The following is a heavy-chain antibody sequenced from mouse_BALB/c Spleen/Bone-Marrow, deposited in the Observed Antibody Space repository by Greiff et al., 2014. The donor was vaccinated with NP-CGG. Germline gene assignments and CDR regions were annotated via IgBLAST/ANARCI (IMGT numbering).Heavy chain of an antibody. CDR3: TRLPH. D-gene: IGHD5-1*01. Sequence: QVQLKESGAELVKPGASAKLSCKASGYTFTSYYMYWVKQRPGQGLERIGEINPSNGGTNFNEKFKSRATLTVDKSSSTAYMQLSSLTSEDSAVYYCTRLPHWGQGTSVTVSS. J-gene: IGHJ4*01. V-gene: IGHV1S81*02. CDR1: GYTFTSYY. CDR2: INPSNGGT.